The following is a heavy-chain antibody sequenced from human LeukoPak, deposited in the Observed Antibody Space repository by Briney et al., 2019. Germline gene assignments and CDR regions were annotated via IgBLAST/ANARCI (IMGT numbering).Heavy chain of an antibody. CDR1: GFTFSSYG. J-gene: IGHJ4*02. V-gene: IGHV3-30*18. Sequence: GGSLRLSCAASGFTFSSYGMHWVRQAPGKGLEWVAVISYDGSNKYYADSVKGRFTISRDNSKNTLYLRMNSLRAEDTAVYYCAKDSRGGISFYFDYWGQGTLVTVSS. D-gene: IGHD1-26*01. CDR3: AKDSRGGISFYFDY. CDR2: ISYDGSNK.